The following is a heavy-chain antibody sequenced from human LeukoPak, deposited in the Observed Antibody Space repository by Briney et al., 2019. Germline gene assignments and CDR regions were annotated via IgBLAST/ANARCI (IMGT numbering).Heavy chain of an antibody. Sequence: GRSLRLSCAASGFTFSSYGMHWVRQAPGKGLEWVAVISYDGSNKYYADSVKGRFTISRDNAKNSLFLQMNSLRAEDTALYHCARERGHYGGNLDYWGQGTLVTVSS. V-gene: IGHV3-30*03. J-gene: IGHJ4*02. CDR2: ISYDGSNK. CDR1: GFTFSSYG. CDR3: ARERGHYGGNLDY. D-gene: IGHD4-23*01.